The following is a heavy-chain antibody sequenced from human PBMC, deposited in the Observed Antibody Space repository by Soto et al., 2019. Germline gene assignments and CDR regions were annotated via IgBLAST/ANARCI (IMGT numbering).Heavy chain of an antibody. D-gene: IGHD3-22*01. CDR3: ARGSGSSAYSHFDY. CDR1: GFTFSSYA. V-gene: IGHV3-23*01. Sequence: EVQLLESGGGLVQPGGSLTLSCAASGFTFSSYAMNWVRQAPGKGLEWVSAIRDGGTTTYSADSVKGRFTISRDNSKNTLYLQMNSLRTEDTATYYCARGSGSSAYSHFDYCGQGTLVTVSS. CDR2: IRDGGTTT. J-gene: IGHJ4*02.